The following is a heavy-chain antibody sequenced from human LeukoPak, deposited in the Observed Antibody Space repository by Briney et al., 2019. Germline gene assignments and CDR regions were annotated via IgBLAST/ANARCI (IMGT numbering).Heavy chain of an antibody. D-gene: IGHD5/OR15-5a*01. CDR1: GFTVSSNY. Sequence: GGSLRLSCAASGFTVSSNYMSWVRQAPGKGLEWVSVIYSGGSTYYADSVKGRFIISRDNFKNTLYLQMNSLRAEDTAVYYCATRRVSDYWGQGTLVTVSS. V-gene: IGHV3-66*02. J-gene: IGHJ4*02. CDR2: IYSGGST. CDR3: ATRRVSDY.